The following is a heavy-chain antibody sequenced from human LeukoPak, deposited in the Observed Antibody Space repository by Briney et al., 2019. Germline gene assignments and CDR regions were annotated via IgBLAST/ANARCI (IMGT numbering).Heavy chain of an antibody. CDR2: IYYSGST. V-gene: IGHV4-59*01. CDR1: GGAITNYY. D-gene: IGHD6-6*01. Sequence: SETLSLTCGVSGGAITNYYWSWIRQPPGKGLEWIGYIYYSGSTNYNPSLKSRVTISVDTSKNQFSLKLSSVTAADTAVYYCARLLSSLDAFDIWGQGTMVTVSS. CDR3: ARLLSSLDAFDI. J-gene: IGHJ3*02.